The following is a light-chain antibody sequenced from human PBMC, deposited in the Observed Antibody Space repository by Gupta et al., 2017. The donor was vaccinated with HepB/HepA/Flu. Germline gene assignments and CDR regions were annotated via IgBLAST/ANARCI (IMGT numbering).Light chain of an antibody. J-gene: IGLJ3*02. V-gene: IGLV2-14*03. Sequence: QSALTQPASVSGSPGQSITISCTGTSSDVGGYNYVSWYQQHPGKAPKLMIYDVSNRPSGVSNRFSGSKSGNTASLTISGLKDEDEADYYCSSDTSSTTWVFGGGTKVTVL. CDR1: SSDVGGYNY. CDR3: SSDTSSTTWV. CDR2: DVS.